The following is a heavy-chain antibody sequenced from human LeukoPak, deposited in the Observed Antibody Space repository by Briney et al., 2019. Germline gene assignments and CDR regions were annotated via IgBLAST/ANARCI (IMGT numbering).Heavy chain of an antibody. CDR3: ARMIDYNYGYAFDF. D-gene: IGHD5-18*01. Sequence: PGRSLTLSCAASGFSFSSYTMNWVRQAPGKGLEWVSYISTGGSISYADSVKGRFTISRDNAKNSLYLQMNSLRDEDTAVYYCARMIDYNYGYAFDFWGQGTLVTVSS. CDR2: ISTGGSI. V-gene: IGHV3-48*02. CDR1: GFSFSSYT. J-gene: IGHJ4*02.